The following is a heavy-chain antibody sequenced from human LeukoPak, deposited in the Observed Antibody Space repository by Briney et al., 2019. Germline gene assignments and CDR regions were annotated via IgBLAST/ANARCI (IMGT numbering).Heavy chain of an antibody. Sequence: GGSLRLSCAASGFTVSSNYMSWVRRAPGKGLEWVSVIYSGGSTYYADSVKGRFTISRDNSKNTLYLQMNSLRAEDTAVYYCARPGYCSGGSCPPRYWGQGTLVTVSS. J-gene: IGHJ4*02. CDR3: ARPGYCSGGSCPPRY. CDR2: IYSGGST. V-gene: IGHV3-66*02. CDR1: GFTVSSNY. D-gene: IGHD2-15*01.